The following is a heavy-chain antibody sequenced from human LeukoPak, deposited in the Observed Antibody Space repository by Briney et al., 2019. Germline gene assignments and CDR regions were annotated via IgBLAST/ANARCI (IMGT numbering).Heavy chain of an antibody. CDR1: GFTFSTYAM. V-gene: IGHV4-30-2*01. CDR3: ARVLYGSDY. J-gene: IGHJ4*02. D-gene: IGHD3-3*01. CDR2: IYHSGST. Sequence: LRLSCAASGFTFSTYAMHWIRQPPGKGLEWIGYIYHSGSTYYNPSLKSRVTISVDRSKNQFSLKLSSVTAADTAVYYCARVLYGSDYWGQGTLVTVSS.